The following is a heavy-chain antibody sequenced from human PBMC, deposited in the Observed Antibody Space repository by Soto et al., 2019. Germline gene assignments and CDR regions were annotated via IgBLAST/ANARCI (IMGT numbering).Heavy chain of an antibody. J-gene: IGHJ4*02. D-gene: IGHD3-9*01. CDR1: GFTFSNYN. CDR3: ARDASTGYYLSDFDY. V-gene: IGHV3-21*01. CDR2: ISTRSHYI. Sequence: GGSLRLSCAASGFTFSNYNMNWVRQAPGKGLEWVASISTRSHYIYYADSLKGRFTISRDNAKNSVDLQISSLRAEDTAVYYCARDASTGYYLSDFDYWGQGTLVTVSS.